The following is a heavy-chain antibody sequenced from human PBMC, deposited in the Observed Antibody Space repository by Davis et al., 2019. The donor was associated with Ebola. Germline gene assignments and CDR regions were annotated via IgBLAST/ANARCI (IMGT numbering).Heavy chain of an antibody. CDR3: ARDLDWVVYDY. J-gene: IGHJ4*02. Sequence: GESPKTPCAAPGFTFSSYNMHWVRQAPGKGLVWVSRINDDGSNTRYGDSVKGRFTISRDNAKNTLYLQMNSLRVEDTAIYYCARDLDWVVYDYWGQGTLVTVSS. D-gene: IGHD1-1*01. CDR2: INDDGSNT. CDR1: GFTFSSYN. V-gene: IGHV3-74*01.